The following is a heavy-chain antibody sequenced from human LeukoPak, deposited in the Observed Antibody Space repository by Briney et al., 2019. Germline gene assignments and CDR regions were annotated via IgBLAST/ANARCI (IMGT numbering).Heavy chain of an antibody. V-gene: IGHV1-2*02. J-gene: IGHJ5*02. CDR1: GYSFTVYY. Sequence: ASVKVSCKASGYSFTVYYMHWVRQAPGQGLEWMGWINPNSGGTNYAEKFQGRVTMTRDTSISTAYMELSSLRSEDTAVYYCATDGAGTGWFDPWGQGTLVTVSS. CDR2: INPNSGGT. D-gene: IGHD6-19*01. CDR3: ATDGAGTGWFDP.